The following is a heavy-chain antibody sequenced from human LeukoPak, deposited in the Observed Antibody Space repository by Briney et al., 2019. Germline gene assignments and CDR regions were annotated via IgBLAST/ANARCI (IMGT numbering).Heavy chain of an antibody. CDR2: ISYDGSKK. D-gene: IGHD3-22*01. V-gene: IGHV3-30*18. CDR1: GFTFSSYG. CDR3: AKGYYDSSGYYSSAFDI. Sequence: PGRSLRLSCAASGFTFSSYGIHWVRQAPGKGLEWVAVISYDGSKKYYADSVKGRFTISRDNSNNTLYLQMHSLRAEDTAVYYCAKGYYDSSGYYSSAFDIWGQGTMVTVSS. J-gene: IGHJ3*02.